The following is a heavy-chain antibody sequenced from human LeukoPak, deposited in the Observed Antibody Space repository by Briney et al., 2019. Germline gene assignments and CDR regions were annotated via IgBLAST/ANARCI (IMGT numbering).Heavy chain of an antibody. CDR2: IKSNTDGGAT. CDR1: GFTFSSYA. D-gene: IGHD2-2*01. V-gene: IGHV3-15*01. Sequence: GGSLRLSCAASGFTFSSYAMSWVRQAPGKALEWVGRIKSNTDGGATDYAAPVIGRFTVSRDDSKTTLYLQMHSLKTEDTAVYYCTTAMPYYFDYWGQGTLVTVSS. CDR3: TTAMPYYFDY. J-gene: IGHJ4*02.